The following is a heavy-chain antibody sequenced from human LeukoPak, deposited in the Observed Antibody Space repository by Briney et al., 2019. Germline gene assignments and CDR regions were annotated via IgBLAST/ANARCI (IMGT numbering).Heavy chain of an antibody. CDR2: INHSGST. Sequence: SETLSLTCTVSGGSISSGGYYWSWIRQPPGKTLEWIGEINHSGSTNYNPSLKSRVTISVDTSKNQFSLKLSSVTAADTAVYYCAIRKYYDILTGYRKIPTSGFDPWGQGTLVTVSS. V-gene: IGHV4-61*08. J-gene: IGHJ5*02. CDR3: AIRKYYDILTGYRKIPTSGFDP. CDR1: GGSISSGGYY. D-gene: IGHD3-9*01.